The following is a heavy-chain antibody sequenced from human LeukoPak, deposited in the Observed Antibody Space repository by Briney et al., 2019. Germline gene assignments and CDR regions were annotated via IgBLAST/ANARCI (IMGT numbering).Heavy chain of an antibody. J-gene: IGHJ3*02. CDR1: GFTVSSNY. CDR3: ARDPYIAVAGDDAFDI. D-gene: IGHD6-19*01. CDR2: IYSGGST. Sequence: GGSLRPSCAASGFTVSSNYMSWVRQAPGKGLEWVSVIYSGGSTYYADSVKGRFTISRDNSKNTLYLQMNSLRAEDTAVYYCARDPYIAVAGDDAFDIWGRGTMVTVSS. V-gene: IGHV3-66*01.